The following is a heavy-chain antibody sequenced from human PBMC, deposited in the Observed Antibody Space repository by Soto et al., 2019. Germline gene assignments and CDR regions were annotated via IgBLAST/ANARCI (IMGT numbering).Heavy chain of an antibody. J-gene: IGHJ4*02. Sequence: SETLSLTCAVSGSYFSSGNYWSWVRQPQGKWPYWIATINHSGATYFNPSLKSRVSISIEQARTQCTFALRSMTATDTAVYFCTRYIWTCTSRSYFVSGSQGTLVTVSS. D-gene: IGHD1-1*01. V-gene: IGHV4-38-2*01. CDR1: GSYFSSGNY. CDR2: INHSGAT. CDR3: TRYIWTCTSRSYFVS.